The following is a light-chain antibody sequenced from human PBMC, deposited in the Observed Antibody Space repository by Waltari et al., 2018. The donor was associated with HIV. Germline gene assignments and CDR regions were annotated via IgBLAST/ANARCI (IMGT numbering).Light chain of an antibody. CDR1: QSITYF. V-gene: IGKV1-39*01. Sequence: DIQMTQYPSPLSASVGDEVVISCRASQSITYFLNWYQLKPGKAPALLISGASSLQSGVPSRFVGSGSGTDFTLTIKNLQPGDFATYFWQQSDSFPYTFGPGTKLDI. CDR3: QQSDSFPYT. J-gene: IGKJ2*01. CDR2: GAS.